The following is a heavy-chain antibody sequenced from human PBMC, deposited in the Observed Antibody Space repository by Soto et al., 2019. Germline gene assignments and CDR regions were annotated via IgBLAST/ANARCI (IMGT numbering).Heavy chain of an antibody. Sequence: GGSLRLSXAASGSTFSTYAMHWVRQAPGKGLEWVAVISFDGSNKYYADSVKGRFTISRDNSKNTLYMQMQSLRAEGTAVYYCARDSEEETDYHGSGSYGFDKWGQGTLVTVSS. CDR2: ISFDGSNK. CDR1: GSTFSTYA. D-gene: IGHD3-10*01. CDR3: ARDSEEETDYHGSGSYGFDK. V-gene: IGHV3-30-3*01. J-gene: IGHJ4*02.